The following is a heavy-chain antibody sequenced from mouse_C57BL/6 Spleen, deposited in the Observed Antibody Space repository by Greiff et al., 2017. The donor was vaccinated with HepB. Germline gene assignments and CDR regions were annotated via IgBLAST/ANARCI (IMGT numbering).Heavy chain of an antibody. CDR2: IDPSDSYT. D-gene: IGHD1-1*01. CDR3: ARSSYLDY. CDR1: GYTFTSYW. V-gene: IGHV1-50*01. Sequence: QVQLKESGAELVKPGASVKLSCKASGYTFTSYWMQWVKQRPGQGLEWIGEIDPSDSYTNYNQKFKGKATLTVDTSSSTAYMQLSSLTSEDSAVYYCARSSYLDYWGQGTTLTVSS. J-gene: IGHJ2*01.